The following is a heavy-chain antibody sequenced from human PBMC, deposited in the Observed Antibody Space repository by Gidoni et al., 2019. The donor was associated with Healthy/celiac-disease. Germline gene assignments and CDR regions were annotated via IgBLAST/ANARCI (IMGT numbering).Heavy chain of an antibody. CDR1: GFTFSSYS. CDR2: ISSSSSYI. CDR3: ARDRERDFDY. Sequence: EVQLVESGGGLVQPGGSLRLPCAASGFTFSSYSMNWVPQAPGKGLEWVSSISSSSSYIYYADSVKGRFTISRDNAKNSLYLQMNSLRAEDTAVYYCARDRERDFDYWGQGTLVTVSS. J-gene: IGHJ4*02. D-gene: IGHD1-26*01. V-gene: IGHV3-21*01.